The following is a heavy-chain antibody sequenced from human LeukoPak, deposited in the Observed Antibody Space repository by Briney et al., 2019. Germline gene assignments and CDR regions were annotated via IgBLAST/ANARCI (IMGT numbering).Heavy chain of an antibody. V-gene: IGHV3-30-3*01. CDR1: GFTFSNYA. D-gene: IGHD3-22*01. CDR3: ARDLYDSSESAFDI. J-gene: IGHJ3*02. Sequence: GGSLRLSCAASGFTFSNYAKHWVRQAPGKGLEWVAVISYDGSNKYYADSVKGRFTISRDNSKNTLYLQMNGLRAKDTAVYYCARDLYDSSESAFDIWGQGTMVTVSS. CDR2: ISYDGSNK.